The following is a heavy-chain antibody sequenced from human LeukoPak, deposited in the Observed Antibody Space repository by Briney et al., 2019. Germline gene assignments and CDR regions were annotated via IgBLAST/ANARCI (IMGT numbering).Heavy chain of an antibody. CDR1: GSTFTRYG. Sequence: GASVKVSCKASGSTFTRYGIIWVRQAPGQGLEWMGWISANNGNTNYAQKLQGRVTMTTDTSTSTAYMELRSLRSDDTAVYYCARGDSGYDFAPFDYWGQGTLVTVSS. V-gene: IGHV1-18*01. CDR3: ARGDSGYDFAPFDY. J-gene: IGHJ4*02. D-gene: IGHD5-12*01. CDR2: ISANNGNT.